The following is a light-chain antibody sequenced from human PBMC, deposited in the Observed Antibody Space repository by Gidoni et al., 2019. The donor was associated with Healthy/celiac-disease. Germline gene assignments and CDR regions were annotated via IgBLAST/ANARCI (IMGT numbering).Light chain of an antibody. CDR1: SSNIGSNT. V-gene: IGLV1-44*01. Sequence: QSVLTQPPSASGTPGQTVTISCSGGSSNIGSNTVNWYQQLPGTAPKLLIYSTNQRPSGVPDRFSGSKSGTSASLAISGLQSEDEADYYCAAWDGSLNGWVFGGGTKLTVL. CDR3: AAWDGSLNGWV. J-gene: IGLJ3*02. CDR2: STN.